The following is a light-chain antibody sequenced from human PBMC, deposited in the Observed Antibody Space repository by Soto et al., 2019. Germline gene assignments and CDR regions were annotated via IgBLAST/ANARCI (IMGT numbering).Light chain of an antibody. Sequence: QSVLTQPPSASGSPGQSVTISCTGTSSDVGGYNYVSWFQQNPGKAPKLMIYEVTKRPSGVPDRFSGSKSGNTASLTVSGLQAEDEADYYCASSGGTYVDFGGGTQLTVL. J-gene: IGLJ2*01. CDR2: EVT. CDR1: SSDVGGYNY. V-gene: IGLV2-8*01. CDR3: ASSGGTYVD.